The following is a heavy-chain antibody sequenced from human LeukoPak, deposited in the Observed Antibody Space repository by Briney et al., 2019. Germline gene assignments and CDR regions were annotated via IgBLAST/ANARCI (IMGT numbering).Heavy chain of an antibody. V-gene: IGHV1-69*02. D-gene: IGHD3-22*01. CDR3: ASRYYDSSRYSQYYFGY. Sequence: SVKVSCKASGGTLSSYPVSWVRQAPGQGRELMGRIIPILDLTNYAQRFQGRVTITADTSTSTVYMEMNSLRSEDTAVYYCASRYYDSSRYSQYYFGYWGQGTLVTVSS. J-gene: IGHJ4*02. CDR2: IIPILDLT. CDR1: GGTLSSYP.